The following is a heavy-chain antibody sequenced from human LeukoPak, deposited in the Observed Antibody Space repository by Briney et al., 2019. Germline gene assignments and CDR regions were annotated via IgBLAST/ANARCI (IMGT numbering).Heavy chain of an antibody. Sequence: GGSLRLSCGASGFTFSDYYMSWIRQAPGKGLEWVSYISSSGSTIYYADSVKGRFTISRDNAKNSLYLQMNSLRAEDTAVYYCARDLVVVTAKGFDPWGQGTLVTVSS. CDR2: ISSSGSTI. D-gene: IGHD3-22*01. CDR3: ARDLVVVTAKGFDP. V-gene: IGHV3-11*01. CDR1: GFTFSDYY. J-gene: IGHJ5*02.